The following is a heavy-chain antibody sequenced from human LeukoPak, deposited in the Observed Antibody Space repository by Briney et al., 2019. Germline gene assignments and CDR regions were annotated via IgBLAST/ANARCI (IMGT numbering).Heavy chain of an antibody. J-gene: IGHJ5*02. CDR3: ARIRNCSGGSCS. D-gene: IGHD2-15*01. Sequence: LETLSLTRAVYGGSFSGYYWSWIRQPPGKGLEWIGEINHSGSTNYNPSLKSRVTISVDTSKNQFSLKLSSVTAADTAVYYCARIRNCSGGSCSWGQGTLVTVSS. V-gene: IGHV4-34*01. CDR1: GGSFSGYY. CDR2: INHSGST.